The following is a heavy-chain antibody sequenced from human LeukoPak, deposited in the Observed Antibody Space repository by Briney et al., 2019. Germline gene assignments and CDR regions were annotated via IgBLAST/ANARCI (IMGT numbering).Heavy chain of an antibody. J-gene: IGHJ4*02. CDR2: IYGGTI. CDR3: ARRAGAYSHPYDY. CDR1: GFTFSTYA. D-gene: IGHD4/OR15-4a*01. Sequence: GGSLRLSCAASGFTFSTYAMSWVRQAPGKGLEWVSFIYGGTIHYSDSVKGRFTISRDNSKNTLYLQMNSLRAEDTAVYYCARRAGAYSHPYDYWGQGTLVTVSS. V-gene: IGHV3-53*01.